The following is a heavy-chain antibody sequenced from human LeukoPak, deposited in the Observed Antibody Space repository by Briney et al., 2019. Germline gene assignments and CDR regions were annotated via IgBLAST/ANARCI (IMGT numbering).Heavy chain of an antibody. Sequence: ASVKVSCKTSGYTFTTYEINWVRQAAGKGLEWMGWVNTNIGNTAVAQKFQGRVTMTRDTSTSTAYMELSSLRSEDTAVYYCARVYRFGGSYFFDYWGQGTLVTVSS. J-gene: IGHJ4*02. CDR3: ARVYRFGGSYFFDY. CDR2: VNTNIGNT. V-gene: IGHV1-8*01. D-gene: IGHD1-26*01. CDR1: GYTFTTYE.